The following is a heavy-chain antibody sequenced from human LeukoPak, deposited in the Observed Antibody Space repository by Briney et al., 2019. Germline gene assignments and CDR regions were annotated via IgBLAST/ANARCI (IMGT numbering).Heavy chain of an antibody. CDR3: ARCPLRGSSWYYNWFDP. D-gene: IGHD6-13*01. Sequence: PSETLSLTCAVYGGSFSGYYWSWIRQPPGKGLEWIGYIYYSGSAYYNPSLKSRVTISVDTSKNQFSLKLSSVTAADTAVYYCARCPLRGSSWYYNWFDPWGQGALVTVSS. V-gene: IGHV4-34*09. J-gene: IGHJ5*02. CDR2: IYYSGSA. CDR1: GGSFSGYY.